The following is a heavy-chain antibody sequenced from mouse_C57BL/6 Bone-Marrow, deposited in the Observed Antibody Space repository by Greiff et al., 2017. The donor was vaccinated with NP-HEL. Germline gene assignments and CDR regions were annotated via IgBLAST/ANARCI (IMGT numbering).Heavy chain of an antibody. V-gene: IGHV1-72*01. CDR1: GYTFTSYW. CDR3: ARTTVVARRELYAMDY. J-gene: IGHJ4*01. Sequence: VQLQQPGAELVKPGASVKLSCKASGYTFTSYWMHWVKQRPGRGLEWIGRIDPNSGGTKYNEKFKSKATLTVDKPSSTAYMQLSSLTSEDSAVYYCARTTVVARRELYAMDYWGQGTSVTVSS. D-gene: IGHD1-1*01. CDR2: IDPNSGGT.